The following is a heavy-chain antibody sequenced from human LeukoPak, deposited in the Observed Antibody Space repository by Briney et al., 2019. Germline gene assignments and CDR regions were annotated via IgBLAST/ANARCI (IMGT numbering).Heavy chain of an antibody. D-gene: IGHD6-13*01. CDR2: IYTSGST. CDR3: ARAQQLGPYYFDY. Sequence: SETLSLTCTVSGGSISSYYWSWIRQPAGKGLEWIGRIYTSGSTNYNPSLKSRVTISVDKFKNQFSLKLSSVTAADTAVYYCARAQQLGPYYFDYWGQGTLVTVSS. CDR1: GGSISSYY. V-gene: IGHV4-4*07. J-gene: IGHJ4*02.